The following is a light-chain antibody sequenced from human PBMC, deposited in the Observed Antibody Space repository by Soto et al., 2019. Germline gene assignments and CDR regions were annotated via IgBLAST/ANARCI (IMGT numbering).Light chain of an antibody. J-gene: IGKJ5*01. CDR3: QQYKSLSYT. CDR2: AAS. CDR1: QSISNH. V-gene: IGKV1-39*01. Sequence: DIQMTQSPSSLSASVEDRVIITCRASQSISNHLNWYQQKPGKAPKLLIFAASSLQSGVPSRFSGSRSGPDFTLTISGLQPDGFATYYCQQYKSLSYTFGQGTRLEIK.